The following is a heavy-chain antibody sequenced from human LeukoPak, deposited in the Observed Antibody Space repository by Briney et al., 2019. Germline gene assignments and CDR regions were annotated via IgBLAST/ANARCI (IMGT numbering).Heavy chain of an antibody. D-gene: IGHD4-17*01. CDR3: ARGSPSAWRYADLAFDY. CDR2: INPNSGGT. J-gene: IGHJ4*02. V-gene: IGHV1-2*02. Sequence: GASVKVSCKASGYTFTGHYIQWVRQAPGQGLEWMGWINPNSGGTKYAQKFQGRVTMTGDTSITTAYMDLSSLRSDDTAIYYCARGSPSAWRYADLAFDYWGKGTMVTVSS. CDR1: GYTFTGHY.